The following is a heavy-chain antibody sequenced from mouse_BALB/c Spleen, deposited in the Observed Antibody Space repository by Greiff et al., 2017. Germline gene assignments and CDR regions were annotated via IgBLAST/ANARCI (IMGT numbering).Heavy chain of an antibody. D-gene: IGHD1-1*02. V-gene: IGHV5-9-3*01. CDR3: ARVGGNSWYFDV. CDR1: GFTFSSYA. Sequence: EVKLMESGGGLVKPGGSLKLSCAASGFTFSSYAMSWVRQTPEKRLEWVATISSGGSYTYYPDSVKGRFTISRDNAKNTLYLEMSSLRSEDTAMYYCARVGGNSWYFDVWGAGTTVTVSS. J-gene: IGHJ1*01. CDR2: ISSGGSYT.